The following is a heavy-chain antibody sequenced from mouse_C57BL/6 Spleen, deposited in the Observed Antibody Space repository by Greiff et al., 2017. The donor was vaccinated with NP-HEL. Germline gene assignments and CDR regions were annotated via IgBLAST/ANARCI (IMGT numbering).Heavy chain of an antibody. J-gene: IGHJ4*01. V-gene: IGHV5-9-1*02. Sequence: VTLVSSGACLVKPGGSLKLSCAASGFTFSHYAISWFRQTQGKSLEWFAYISPDCDYIYYADTVKGRFTISRDNARNTLYLLMSSLKSEDTAMYYCTRGLWAMDYWGQGTSVTVSS. CDR2: ISPDCDYI. D-gene: IGHD3-1*01. CDR1: GFTFSHYA. CDR3: TRGLWAMDY.